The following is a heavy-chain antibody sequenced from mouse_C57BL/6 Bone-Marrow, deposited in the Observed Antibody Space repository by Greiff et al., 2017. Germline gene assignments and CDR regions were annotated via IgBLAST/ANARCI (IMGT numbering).Heavy chain of an antibody. J-gene: IGHJ2*01. Sequence: QVHVKQPGAELVKPGASVKLSCKASGYTFTSYWMQWVKQRPGQGLEWIGEIDPSDSYTNYNQKFKGKATLTVDTSSSTAYMQLSSLTSEDSAVYYCAREDYYGSSYYFDYWGQGTTLTVSS. V-gene: IGHV1-50*01. D-gene: IGHD1-1*01. CDR3: AREDYYGSSYYFDY. CDR1: GYTFTSYW. CDR2: IDPSDSYT.